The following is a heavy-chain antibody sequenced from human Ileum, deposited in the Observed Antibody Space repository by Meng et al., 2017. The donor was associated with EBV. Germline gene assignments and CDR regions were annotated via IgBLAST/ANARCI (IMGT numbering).Heavy chain of an antibody. D-gene: IGHD1-1*01. CDR2: IYHDGNT. CDR3: VSNGYYNLEY. V-gene: IGHV4-4*02. J-gene: IGHJ4*02. Sequence: QVQLQESGPGLVRPSGTLSLTCAVSGGSISGSNWWSWVRQPPGKGLEWIGEIYHDGNTNYNPSLKSRVTVSVDKSKNQFSLRLSSVTAADTAVYYCVSNGYYNLEYWGQGTLVTVSS. CDR1: GGSISGSNW.